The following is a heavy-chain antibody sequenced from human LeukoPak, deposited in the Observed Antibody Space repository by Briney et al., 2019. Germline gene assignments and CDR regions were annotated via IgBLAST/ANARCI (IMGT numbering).Heavy chain of an antibody. D-gene: IGHD4-17*01. CDR2: ISGSGGST. CDR3: AKGDDGDYLTAY. CDR1: GFTFSSYA. Sequence: GGSLRLSCAASGFTFSSYAMSWVRQAPGKGLEWVSAISGSGGSTYYADSVKGRSTISRDNSKNTLYLQMNSLRAEDTAVYYCAKGDDGDYLTAYWGQGTLVTVSS. V-gene: IGHV3-23*01. J-gene: IGHJ4*02.